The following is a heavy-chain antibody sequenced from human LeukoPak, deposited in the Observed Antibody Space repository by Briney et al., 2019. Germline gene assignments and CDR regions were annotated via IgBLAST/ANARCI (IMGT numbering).Heavy chain of an antibody. D-gene: IGHD3-3*01. Sequence: SETLSLTCTVSGGSISSYYWSWIRQPPGKGLEWIGYIYYSGSTNYNPSLKSRVTISVDTSKNQFSLKLSSVTAADTAVYYCARGGNTIFGVVIIPSEFDPWGQGTLVTVSS. J-gene: IGHJ5*02. CDR3: ARGGNTIFGVVIIPSEFDP. V-gene: IGHV4-59*01. CDR1: GGSISSYY. CDR2: IYYSGST.